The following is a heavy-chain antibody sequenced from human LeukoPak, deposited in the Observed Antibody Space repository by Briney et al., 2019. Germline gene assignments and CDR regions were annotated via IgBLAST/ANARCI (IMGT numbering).Heavy chain of an antibody. CDR2: ISGSGTSP. D-gene: IGHD5-18*01. CDR1: GFTFSSYA. J-gene: IGHJ4*02. Sequence: GGSLRLSCAASGFTFSSYAMSWVRQAPGKGLEWVSAISGSGTSPYYADSVKGRFTISRDNSKDTLYLQMNSLTAEDTALYYCARADVRGFRYGFDYWGQGTQVTVSS. V-gene: IGHV3-23*01. CDR3: ARADVRGFRYGFDY.